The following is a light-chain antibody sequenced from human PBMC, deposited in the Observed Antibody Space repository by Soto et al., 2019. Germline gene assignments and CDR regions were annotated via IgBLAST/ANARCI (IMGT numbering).Light chain of an antibody. Sequence: EIVLTQSPGTLSLSPGERATLSCRASQSVTSNYLAWYQQKPGQAPRLLIYGASSRATGIPDSFSGSGAGTDFTLTISRLEPEDFAVYYCQQYGSSLYTFGQGTQREI. CDR1: QSVTSNY. J-gene: IGKJ2*01. CDR2: GAS. CDR3: QQYGSSLYT. V-gene: IGKV3-20*01.